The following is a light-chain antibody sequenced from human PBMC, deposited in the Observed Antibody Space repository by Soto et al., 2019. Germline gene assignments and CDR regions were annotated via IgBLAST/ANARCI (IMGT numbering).Light chain of an antibody. CDR2: SSN. CDR3: AAWDDSLSRYV. J-gene: IGLJ1*01. Sequence: QSDLARPPSASGPPGEMVTNSCSGSNSNIGSNTVNWYQQLPGTAPKLLIYSSNQRPSGVPDRFSGSKSGTSASLAISGLQSEDEADYSCAAWDDSLSRYVFLTGTKVTVL. CDR1: NSNIGSNT. V-gene: IGLV1-44*01.